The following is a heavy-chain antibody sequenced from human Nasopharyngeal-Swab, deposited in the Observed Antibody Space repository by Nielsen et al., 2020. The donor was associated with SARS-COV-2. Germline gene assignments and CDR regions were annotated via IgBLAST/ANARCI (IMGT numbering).Heavy chain of an antibody. Sequence: GGSLRLSCAASGFTLSWYWMRWVRQVPGKGLVWVARISDDENTINYADSVKGRFTISRDYAKNTLYLQMNNLGAEDTAIYYCSRDLGGAYGYWGQGTLVTVSS. CDR2: ISDDENTI. J-gene: IGHJ4*02. D-gene: IGHD3-16*01. CDR1: GFTLSWYW. CDR3: SRDLGGAYGY. V-gene: IGHV3-74*01.